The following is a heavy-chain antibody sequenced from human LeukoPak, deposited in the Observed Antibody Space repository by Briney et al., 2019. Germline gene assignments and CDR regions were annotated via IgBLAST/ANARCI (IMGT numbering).Heavy chain of an antibody. CDR1: GFTLSSYE. Sequence: GASLRLSCAASGFTLSSYEMNWVRQAPGKGLEWVSYIIGTGSTKYYADSVKGRFTISRDNAKNSVYLQMNSLRAEDTAVYYCAREFLDAFDIWGQGTMVTVSS. V-gene: IGHV3-48*03. CDR3: AREFLDAFDI. J-gene: IGHJ3*02. CDR2: IIGTGSTK.